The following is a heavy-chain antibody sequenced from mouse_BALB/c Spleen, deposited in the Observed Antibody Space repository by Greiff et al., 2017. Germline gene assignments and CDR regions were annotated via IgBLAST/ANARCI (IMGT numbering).Heavy chain of an antibody. CDR3: ASDGHYAMDY. V-gene: IGHV14-3*02. CDR1: GFNIKDTY. Sequence: VQLQQSGAELVKPGASVKLSCTASGFNIKDTYMHWVKQRPEQGLEWIGRIDPANGNTKYDPKFQGKATITADTSSNIAYLQLSSLTSEDTAVYYCASDGHYAMDYWGQGTSVTVSS. CDR2: IDPANGNT. D-gene: IGHD2-3*01. J-gene: IGHJ4*01.